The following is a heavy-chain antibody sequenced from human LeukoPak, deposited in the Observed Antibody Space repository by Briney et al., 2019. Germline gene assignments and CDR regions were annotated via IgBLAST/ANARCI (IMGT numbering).Heavy chain of an antibody. CDR2: INPNSGGT. CDR1: GYTFTSYD. J-gene: IGHJ4*02. V-gene: IGHV1-2*06. D-gene: IGHD6-13*01. Sequence: ASVKVSCKASGYTFTSYDINWVRQAPGQGLEWMGRINPNSGGTNYAQKFQGRVTMTRDTSISTAYMELSRLRSDDTAVYYCARDFGWYSSSPSSFDYWGQGTLVTVSS. CDR3: ARDFGWYSSSPSSFDY.